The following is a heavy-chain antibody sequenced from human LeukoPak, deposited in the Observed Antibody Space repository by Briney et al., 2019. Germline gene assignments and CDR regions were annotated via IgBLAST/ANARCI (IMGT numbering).Heavy chain of an antibody. CDR3: LVDGSGTCTGLDH. CDR2: LIPNSGGT. J-gene: IGHJ4*02. CDR1: GYTLTDYC. D-gene: IGHD3-10*01. Sequence: GASVKVSCKASGYTLTDYCMHWVRQAPGQGLEWMGRLIPNSGGTTYAQKFQGRVTMTRDTSISTAYMELSRLRFDDTAVYYCLVDGSGTCTGLDHWGQGTLVAVSS. V-gene: IGHV1-2*06.